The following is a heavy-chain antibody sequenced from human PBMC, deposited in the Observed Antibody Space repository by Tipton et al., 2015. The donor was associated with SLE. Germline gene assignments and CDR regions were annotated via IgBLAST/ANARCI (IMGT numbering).Heavy chain of an antibody. CDR3: AREGRDGYSYGAFDY. CDR2: INHSGST. Sequence: LRLSCTVSGGSISSYYWSWIRQPPGKGLEWIGEINHSGSTNYNPSLKSRVTISVDTSKNQFSLKLSSVTAADTAVYYCAREGRDGYSYGAFDYWGQGTLVTVSS. J-gene: IGHJ4*02. D-gene: IGHD5-24*01. V-gene: IGHV4-59*01. CDR1: GGSISSYY.